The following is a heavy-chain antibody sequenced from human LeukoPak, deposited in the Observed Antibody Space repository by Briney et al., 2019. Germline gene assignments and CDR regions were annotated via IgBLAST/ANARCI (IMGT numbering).Heavy chain of an antibody. J-gene: IGHJ6*02. Sequence: GASVKVSCKASGGTFSSYTISWVRQAPGQGLEWMGRIIPILGIANYAQKFQGRVMITADKSTSTAYMELSSLRSEDTAVFYCARGHQPPYYGMDVWGQGTTVTASS. CDR1: GGTFSSYT. V-gene: IGHV1-69*02. CDR3: ARGHQPPYYGMDV. CDR2: IIPILGIA.